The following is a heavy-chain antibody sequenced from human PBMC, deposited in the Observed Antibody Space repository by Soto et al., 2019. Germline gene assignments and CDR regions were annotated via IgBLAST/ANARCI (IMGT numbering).Heavy chain of an antibody. D-gene: IGHD3-22*01. CDR1: GGSFSGYY. CDR2: INHSGST. Sequence: SETLSLTCAVYGGSFSGYYWSWIRQPPGKGLEWIGEINHSGSTNYDPSLKSRVTISVDTSKNQFSLKLSSVTAADTAVYYCARGRGYYDSSGSHTFDYWGQGTLVTVSS. J-gene: IGHJ4*02. V-gene: IGHV4-34*01. CDR3: ARGRGYYDSSGSHTFDY.